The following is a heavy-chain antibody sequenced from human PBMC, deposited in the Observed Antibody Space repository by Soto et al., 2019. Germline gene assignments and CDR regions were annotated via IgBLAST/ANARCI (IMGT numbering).Heavy chain of an antibody. J-gene: IGHJ6*02. V-gene: IGHV1-69*01. Sequence: QVQLVQSGAEVKKPGSSVKVSCKASGGTFSSYAISWVRQAPGQGLEWMGGIIPIFGTANYAQKFQGRVTITADESTSTAYMELSRLRSEDTAVYYCARGNCSSTSCSYYYYGMDVWGQGTTVTVSS. D-gene: IGHD2-2*01. CDR3: ARGNCSSTSCSYYYYGMDV. CDR2: IIPIFGTA. CDR1: GGTFSSYA.